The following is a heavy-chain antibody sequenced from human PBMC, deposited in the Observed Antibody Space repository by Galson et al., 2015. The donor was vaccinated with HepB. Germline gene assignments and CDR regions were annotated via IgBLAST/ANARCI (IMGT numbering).Heavy chain of an antibody. CDR3: ARQPRTGEGYVWGNYHYIGMDV. CDR1: GGTFSSYA. J-gene: IGHJ6*02. CDR2: IIPIFGTA. Sequence: SVKVSCKASGGTFSSYAISWVRQAPGQGLEWMGGIIPIFGTANYAQKFQGRVTITADESTSTAYMELSSLRSEDTAVYYCARQPRTGEGYVWGNYHYIGMDVWGQGTTVTVSS. V-gene: IGHV1-69*13. D-gene: IGHD3-16*02.